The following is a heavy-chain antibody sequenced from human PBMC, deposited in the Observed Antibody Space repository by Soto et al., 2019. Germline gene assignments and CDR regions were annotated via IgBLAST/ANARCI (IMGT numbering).Heavy chain of an antibody. D-gene: IGHD6-13*01. J-gene: IGHJ6*02. V-gene: IGHV4-31*03. Sequence: SETLSLTCTVSGGSISSGGYYWSWIRQHQVTGLVRIGYIYYSGSTYYNPSLKSRVTISVDTSKNQFSLKLSSVTAADTAVYYCARGRAGYSSSWYRARPYSGMDVWGQGTTVTVSS. CDR3: ARGRAGYSSSWYRARPYSGMDV. CDR2: IYYSGST. CDR1: GGSISSGGYY.